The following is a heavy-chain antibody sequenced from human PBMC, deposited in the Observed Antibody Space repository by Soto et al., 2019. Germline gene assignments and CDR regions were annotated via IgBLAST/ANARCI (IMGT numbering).Heavy chain of an antibody. J-gene: IGHJ1*01. CDR2: IFYSGSS. V-gene: IGHV4-31*03. Sequence: RPLTGPFSGCPVSNDGSYWLWIRQHPGRGLEWIGYIFYSGSSYYNPSLKSRATISLDTSKNQFSLKLSSVTAADTAVYYCARAQGAFSEYSQHWGQGTLVTVSS. CDR1: GCPVSNDGSY. D-gene: IGHD3-16*01. CDR3: ARAQGAFSEYSQH.